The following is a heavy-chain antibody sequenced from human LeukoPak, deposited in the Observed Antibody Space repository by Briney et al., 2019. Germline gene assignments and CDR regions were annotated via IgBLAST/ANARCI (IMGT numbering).Heavy chain of an antibody. D-gene: IGHD1-14*01. CDR1: GYTFTDYY. CDR2: INSNSGGT. Sequence: ASVKVSCKASGYTFTDYYIHWLRQAPGQGLEWMGWINSNSGGTQYAQKFQGRVTVTRDMSITTAYMELTRTTSDDTAVYYCAREIPSTIDGYDVWGQGTVVTVS. J-gene: IGHJ3*01. CDR3: AREIPSTIDGYDV. V-gene: IGHV1-2*02.